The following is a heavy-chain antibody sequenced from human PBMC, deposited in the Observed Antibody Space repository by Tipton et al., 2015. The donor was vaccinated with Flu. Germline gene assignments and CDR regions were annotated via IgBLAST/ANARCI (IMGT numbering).Heavy chain of an antibody. CDR2: INHSGST. CDR1: GGSFSGYY. Sequence: TLSLTCAVYGGSFSGYYWSWIRQPPGKGLEWIGEINHSGSTNYNPSLKSRVTISVDTSKNQFSLKLSSVTAADTAVYYCARGVGIADYWGQGTLVTVSS. D-gene: IGHD6-13*01. V-gene: IGHV4-34*01. CDR3: ARGVGIADY. J-gene: IGHJ4*02.